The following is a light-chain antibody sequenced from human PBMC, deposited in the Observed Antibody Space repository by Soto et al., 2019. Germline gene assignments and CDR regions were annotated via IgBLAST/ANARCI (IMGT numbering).Light chain of an antibody. CDR3: MQALQTPWT. Sequence: DIVMTQSPLSLPVTPGESASISCRSSQSLLHSNGYNYLDWYLQKPGQSPQFLIYLGSNRASGVPDRFSGSGSGTDFTLNISRAEAEDVGVYYCMQALQTPWTFGQGTKVEIK. J-gene: IGKJ1*01. CDR2: LGS. V-gene: IGKV2-28*01. CDR1: QSLLHSNGYNY.